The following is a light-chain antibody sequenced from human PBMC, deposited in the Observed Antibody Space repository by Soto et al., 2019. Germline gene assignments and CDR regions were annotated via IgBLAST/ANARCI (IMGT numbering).Light chain of an antibody. V-gene: IGLV1-44*01. J-gene: IGLJ3*02. Sequence: QSVLTQPPSVSAAPGQGVILSCSGGDSNIGSTAVNWYQQLPGTAPRLLIYSSNQRPPGVPDRISASKSGTSASLAISGLQSEDEADYYCAAWDDDLHVWLFGGGTKLTVL. CDR1: DSNIGSTA. CDR2: SSN. CDR3: AAWDDDLHVWL.